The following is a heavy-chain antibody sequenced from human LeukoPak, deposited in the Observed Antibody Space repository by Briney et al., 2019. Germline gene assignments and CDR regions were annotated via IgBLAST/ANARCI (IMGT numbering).Heavy chain of an antibody. CDR1: GGSFSGYY. Sequence: SETLSLTCAVYGGSFSGYYWSWIRQPPGKGLEWIGEINHSGGTNYNPSLKSRVTISVDTSKNQFSLKLSSVTAADTAVYYCARGLEWLVPNYWGQGTLVTVSS. D-gene: IGHD6-19*01. V-gene: IGHV4-34*01. J-gene: IGHJ4*02. CDR2: INHSGGT. CDR3: ARGLEWLVPNY.